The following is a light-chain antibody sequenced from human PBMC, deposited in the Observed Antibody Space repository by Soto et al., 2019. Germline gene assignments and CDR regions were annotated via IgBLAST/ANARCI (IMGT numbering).Light chain of an antibody. CDR1: QGISSA. J-gene: IGKJ4*01. CDR3: QQFNSYPRT. CDR2: DAS. Sequence: AIQLTQSPSSLSASVGDRVTITCRASQGISSALAWYQQKPGKAPKLLIYDASSLESGVPSRFRGSGSGTVFTLPISSLQPEDFATYYCQQFNSYPRTFGGGTRVDIK. V-gene: IGKV1-13*02.